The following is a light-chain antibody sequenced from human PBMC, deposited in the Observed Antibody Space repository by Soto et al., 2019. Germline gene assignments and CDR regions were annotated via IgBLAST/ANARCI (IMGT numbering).Light chain of an antibody. CDR3: SSYTSSSSYV. CDR2: DVS. J-gene: IGLJ1*01. CDR1: SSDVGAYNY. Sequence: SVLTQPASVSGSPGQSITISCTGTSSDVGAYNYVSWYQQHPGKAPKLMIHDVSNRPSGVSNRFSGSKSGNTASLTISGLQAEDEADYYCSSYTSSSSYVFGTGTKVTVL. V-gene: IGLV2-14*01.